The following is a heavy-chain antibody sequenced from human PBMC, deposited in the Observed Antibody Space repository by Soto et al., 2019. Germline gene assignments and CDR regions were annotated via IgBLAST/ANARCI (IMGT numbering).Heavy chain of an antibody. J-gene: IGHJ4*02. CDR2: IYYSGST. D-gene: IGHD1-1*01. CDR3: ARVAVWDWNDVRFDY. V-gene: IGHV4-30-4*01. CDR1: GGSISSGDYY. Sequence: QVQLQESGPGLVKPSQTLSLTCTVSGGSISSGDYYWSWIRQPPGKGLEWIGYIYYSGSTYYNPSLTGRVTTSVDTSKNQFSLKLSSVTAADTAVYYCARVAVWDWNDVRFDYWGQGTLVTVSS.